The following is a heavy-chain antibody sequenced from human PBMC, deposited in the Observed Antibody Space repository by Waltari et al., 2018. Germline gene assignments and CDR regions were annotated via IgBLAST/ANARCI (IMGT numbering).Heavy chain of an antibody. Sequence: QVQLQESGPGLVKPSETLTLTCSVSGDSMTNYYWNWIRQPPGRGLEWIGSVFDSGSTYYKPSLRSRMRISIDTSKNQFSLTLKSVTAADSAVYYCARRFQFLEPHYFDYWGQGIMVIVSS. V-gene: IGHV4-59*08. CDR3: ARRFQFLEPHYFDY. D-gene: IGHD3-3*01. CDR2: VFDSGST. J-gene: IGHJ4*02. CDR1: GDSMTNYY.